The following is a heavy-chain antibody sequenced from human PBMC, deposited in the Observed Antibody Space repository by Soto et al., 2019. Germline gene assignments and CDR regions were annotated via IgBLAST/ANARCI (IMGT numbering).Heavy chain of an antibody. CDR2: IIPIFGTA. J-gene: IGHJ6*02. V-gene: IGHV1-69*01. CDR3: ARDLLVVTAIPTGLYYYGMDV. CDR1: GGTFSSYA. Sequence: KVSCKASGGTFSSYATSWVRQAPGQGLEWMGGIIPIFGTANYAQKFQGRVTITADESTSTAYMELSSLRSEDTAVYYCARDLLVVTAIPTGLYYYGMDVWGQGTTVTVSS. D-gene: IGHD2-21*02.